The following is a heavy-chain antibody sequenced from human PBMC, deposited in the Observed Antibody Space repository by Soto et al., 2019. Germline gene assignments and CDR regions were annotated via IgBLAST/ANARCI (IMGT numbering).Heavy chain of an antibody. CDR3: ARRWYSSSSLYYYYYGMDV. Sequence: SETLSLTCTVSGGSISSSSYYWGWIRQPPGKGLEWIGSIYYSGSTYYNPPLKSRVTISVDTSKNQFSLKLSSVTAADTAVYYCARRWYSSSSLYYYYYGMDVWGQGTTVTVS. CDR1: GGSISSSSYY. J-gene: IGHJ6*02. CDR2: IYYSGST. V-gene: IGHV4-39*01. D-gene: IGHD6-6*01.